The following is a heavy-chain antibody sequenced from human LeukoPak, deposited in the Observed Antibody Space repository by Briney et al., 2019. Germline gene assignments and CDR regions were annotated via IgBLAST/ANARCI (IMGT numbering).Heavy chain of an antibody. D-gene: IGHD1-14*01. Sequence: CGLTLVKPTQTLTLSCTFSEFSLRTSGVAVAWIRQPPGKALEWLALIYWNDDKRYSPALNSKLPITQDSAQNQVVLTMTHIDPTDTGTYYCARTNGLAPEMWGQGTLVTVSS. CDR1: EFSLRTSGVA. CDR2: IYWNDDK. CDR3: ARTNGLAPEM. V-gene: IGHV2-5*01. J-gene: IGHJ4*02.